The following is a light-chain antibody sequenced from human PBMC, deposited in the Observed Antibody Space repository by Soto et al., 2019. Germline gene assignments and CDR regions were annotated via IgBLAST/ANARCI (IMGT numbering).Light chain of an antibody. CDR2: DAS. J-gene: IGKJ1*01. CDR3: HQYNSYSRT. CDR1: QSISSW. Sequence: DIQRTQSPSTLSASVGDRVTITCRASQSISSWLAWYQQKPGKAPKLLIYDASSLESGVPSRFSGSGSGTEFTLTISSLQPDDFATYYCHQYNSYSRTFGQGTKVDIK. V-gene: IGKV1-5*01.